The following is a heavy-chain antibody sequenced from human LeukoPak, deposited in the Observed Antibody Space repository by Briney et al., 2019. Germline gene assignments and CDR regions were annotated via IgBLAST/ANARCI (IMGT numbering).Heavy chain of an antibody. CDR1: GFSFSVYW. CDR3: VRPSESWLGQGL. J-gene: IGHJ4*02. CDR2: INSDGSVT. D-gene: IGHD6-25*01. V-gene: IGHV3-74*01. Sequence: PGGSLRLSCAASGFSFSVYWMHWVRQAPGKGLVWVSRINSDGSVTDYADSVKGRFTISRDNGKKTLYLHMDSLRAEDTAVYYCVRPSESWLGQGLWGQGTLVTVSS.